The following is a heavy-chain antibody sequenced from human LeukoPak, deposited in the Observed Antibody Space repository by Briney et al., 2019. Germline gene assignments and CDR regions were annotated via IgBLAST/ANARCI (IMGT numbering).Heavy chain of an antibody. V-gene: IGHV4-59*01. Sequence: SETLSLTCTVSGGSISSYYWSWIRQPPGKGLEYIGYIYYSGSTNYNPSLKSRVTISVDTSKNQFSLKLSSATAADTAVYYCVRTEENGYSYGYFGYYYYMDVWGKGTTVTVSS. CDR2: IYYSGST. CDR1: GGSISSYY. CDR3: VRTEENGYSYGYFGYYYYMDV. J-gene: IGHJ6*03. D-gene: IGHD5-18*01.